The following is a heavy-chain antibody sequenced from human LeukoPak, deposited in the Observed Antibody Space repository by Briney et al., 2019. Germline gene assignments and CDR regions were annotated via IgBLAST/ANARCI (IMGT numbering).Heavy chain of an antibody. Sequence: GGSLRLSCAASGFTFNSYTMNWVRQAPGKGLEWVSSISSSSSYIYYADSVKGRFTISRDNAKNSLYLQMNSLRAEDTAVYYCARARQWLVWKYYFDYWGQGTLVTVSS. CDR3: ARARQWLVWKYYFDY. J-gene: IGHJ4*02. CDR1: GFTFNSYT. CDR2: ISSSSSYI. V-gene: IGHV3-21*01. D-gene: IGHD6-19*01.